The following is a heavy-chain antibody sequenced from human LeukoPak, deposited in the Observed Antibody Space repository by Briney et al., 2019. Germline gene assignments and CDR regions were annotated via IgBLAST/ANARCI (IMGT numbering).Heavy chain of an antibody. CDR2: INPNSGGT. Sequence: AASVKVSCKASGYTFTAYYIHWVRQAPGQGREWMGWINPNSGGTNYAQKFQGRVTMTRDTSITTAYMELSSLSSDDTAVYYCARSSQWLVGFFDYWGQGTLVTVSS. CDR1: GYTFTAYY. V-gene: IGHV1-2*02. D-gene: IGHD6-19*01. CDR3: ARSSQWLVGFFDY. J-gene: IGHJ4*02.